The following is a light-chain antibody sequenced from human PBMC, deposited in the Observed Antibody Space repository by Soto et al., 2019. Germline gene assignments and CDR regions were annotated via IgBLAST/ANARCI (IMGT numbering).Light chain of an antibody. CDR1: QSVSTY. CDR3: QQYNDWPPRWT. V-gene: IGKV3-15*01. Sequence: EIVMTQSPATLSVSPGERATLSCRASQSVSTYLAWYQQQPGQAPRLLIYSASTRATGIPARFSGGGSGTEFTLTISSLQSEDFAVYICQQYNDWPPRWTFGQGTKVEIK. J-gene: IGKJ1*01. CDR2: SAS.